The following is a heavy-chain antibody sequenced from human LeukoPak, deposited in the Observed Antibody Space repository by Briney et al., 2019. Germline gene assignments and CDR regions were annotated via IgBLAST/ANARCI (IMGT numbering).Heavy chain of an antibody. D-gene: IGHD3-16*01. J-gene: IGHJ3*01. CDR2: ISYDGSNK. CDR1: GFTFSSYA. CDR3: AKDRSLGRLVHDAFDV. V-gene: IGHV3-30-3*01. Sequence: GGSLRLSCAASGFTFSSYAMHWVRQAPGKGLEWVAVISYDGSNKYYADSVKGRFTISRDNSKNTLFLQVDTLRVEDTATYYCAKDRSLGRLVHDAFDVWGQGTKVVVSS.